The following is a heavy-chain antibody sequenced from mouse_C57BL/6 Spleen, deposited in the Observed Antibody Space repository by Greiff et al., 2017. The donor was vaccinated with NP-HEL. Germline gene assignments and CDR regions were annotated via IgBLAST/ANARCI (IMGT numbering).Heavy chain of an antibody. Sequence: QVTLKESGPGILQPSQTLSLTCSFSGFSLSTFGMGVGWIRQPSGKGLEWLAHIWWDDDKYYNPALKSRLTISKDTSKNQVFLKIANVDTADTATYYCARIPPPLYDYERGYAMDYWGQGTSVTVSS. J-gene: IGHJ4*01. CDR1: GFSLSTFGMG. CDR3: ARIPPPLYDYERGYAMDY. V-gene: IGHV8-8*01. D-gene: IGHD2-4*01. CDR2: IWWDDDK.